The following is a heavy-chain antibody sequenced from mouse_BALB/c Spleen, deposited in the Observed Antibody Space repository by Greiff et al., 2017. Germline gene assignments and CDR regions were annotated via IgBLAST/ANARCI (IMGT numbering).Heavy chain of an antibody. V-gene: IGHV5-17*02. CDR2: ISSGSSTI. Sequence: EVKLVESGGGLVQPGGSRKLSCAASGFTFSSFGMHWVRQAPEKGLEWVAYISSGSSTIYYADTVKGRFTISRDNPKNTLFLQMTSLRSEDTAMYYCARWGTYYGNYAAMDYWGQGTSVTVSS. CDR1: GFTFSSFG. D-gene: IGHD2-10*01. CDR3: ARWGTYYGNYAAMDY. J-gene: IGHJ4*01.